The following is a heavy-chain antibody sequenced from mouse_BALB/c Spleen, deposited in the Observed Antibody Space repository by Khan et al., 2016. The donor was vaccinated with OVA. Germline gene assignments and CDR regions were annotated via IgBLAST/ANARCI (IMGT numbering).Heavy chain of an antibody. Sequence: QVQLKQSGPGLVQPSQSLTITCTVSGFSLTTYGVHWVRQSPGKGLEWLGVIWSGGSTDYNAAFISRLSINKDNSKSQVFFKMNSLQANDTAIYYCARNYDYDEGLAYWGQGTLVTVSA. CDR1: GFSLTTYG. V-gene: IGHV2-2*02. CDR3: ARNYDYDEGLAY. J-gene: IGHJ3*01. CDR2: IWSGGST. D-gene: IGHD2-4*01.